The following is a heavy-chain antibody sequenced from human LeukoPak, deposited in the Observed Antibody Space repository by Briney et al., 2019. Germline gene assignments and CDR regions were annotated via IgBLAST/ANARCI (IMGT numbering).Heavy chain of an antibody. J-gene: IGHJ4*02. Sequence: ASVKVSCKASGGTFSSYAISWVRQAPGQGLEWMGGIIPIFGTANYAQKFQGRVTITTDESTSTAYMELSSLRSEDTAAYYCARGSAGWLLLYFDYWGQGTLVTVSS. CDR2: IIPIFGTA. D-gene: IGHD3-22*01. CDR3: ARGSAGWLLLYFDY. CDR1: GGTFSSYA. V-gene: IGHV1-69*05.